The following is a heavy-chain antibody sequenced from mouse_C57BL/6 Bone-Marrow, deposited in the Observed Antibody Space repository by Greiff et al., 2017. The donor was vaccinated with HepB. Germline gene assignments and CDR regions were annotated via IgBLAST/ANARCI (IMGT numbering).Heavy chain of an antibody. V-gene: IGHV1-72*01. Sequence: HLHHPFSYLVNPLSSLKLSCKASGYTFTSYWMHWVKQSPGLGLEWIGRIDPNSGGTKYNEKFKSKATLTVDKPSSTAYMQLSSLTSEDSAVYYCARSGLYDGYYKKVWFAYWGQGTLVTVSA. CDR1: GYTFTSYW. D-gene: IGHD2-3*01. J-gene: IGHJ3*01. CDR2: IDPNSGGT. CDR3: ARSGLYDGYYKKVWFAY.